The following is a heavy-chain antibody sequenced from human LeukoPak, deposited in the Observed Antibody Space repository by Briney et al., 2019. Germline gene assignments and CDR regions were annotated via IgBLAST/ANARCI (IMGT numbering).Heavy chain of an antibody. V-gene: IGHV1-2*02. D-gene: IGHD3-10*01. Sequence: GASVKVSCKASGYTFTGYYMHWVRQAPGQGLEWMGWINPNSGGTSYAQKFQGRVTMTRDTSISTAYMELSRPRSDDTAVYYCARGGLLWFGDPTQIFDYWGQGTLVTVSS. CDR1: GYTFTGYY. J-gene: IGHJ4*02. CDR3: ARGGLLWFGDPTQIFDY. CDR2: INPNSGGT.